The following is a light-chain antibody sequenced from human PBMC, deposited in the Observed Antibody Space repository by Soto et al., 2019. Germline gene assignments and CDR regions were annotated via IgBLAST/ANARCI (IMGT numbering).Light chain of an antibody. CDR1: QSINSY. V-gene: IGKV3-11*01. CDR2: DAS. Sequence: EIVLNQSPATLSSSPGERATLSCRASQSINSYLGWYEHKPGQAPRLLIYDASNRATGIPARFSGSGSGTDFTLAISSLEPEDFAVYYCQQRSDWPRTFGQGTKVEIK. CDR3: QQRSDWPRT. J-gene: IGKJ1*01.